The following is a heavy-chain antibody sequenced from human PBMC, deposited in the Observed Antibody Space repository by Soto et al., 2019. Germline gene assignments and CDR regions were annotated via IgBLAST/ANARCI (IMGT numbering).Heavy chain of an antibody. V-gene: IGHV3-30*18. Sequence: GGSLRLSCDASGFTLSGFAMHWVRQAPGQGLEWVAVISNDGTNQYYSESVKGRFTISRDNSKNTLYLQMNNLRAEDTAVYYCAKAYYYDSSGYYDNYYAMDVWGQGTTLTVSS. CDR1: GFTLSGFA. J-gene: IGHJ6*02. CDR3: AKAYYYDSSGYYDNYYAMDV. D-gene: IGHD3-22*01. CDR2: ISNDGTNQ.